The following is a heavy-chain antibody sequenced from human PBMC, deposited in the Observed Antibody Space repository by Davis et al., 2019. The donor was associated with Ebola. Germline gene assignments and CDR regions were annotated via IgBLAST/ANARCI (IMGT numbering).Heavy chain of an antibody. CDR3: SPRPPGKALEWLALIYWDDGKRYSPSLKTRLTITKDTSKNQVVLTMTNMDPVDTATYYCAHSPAAAGTFDP. Sequence: SGPTLVKPTHTLMFTSTFSGYSLSTTGVGVGWIRQPPGKALEWLALIYWYDGKLYSPSLQTRLTIPKDTPKNQAVLTMNNMNPVAPPTSSRSPRPPGKALEWLALIYWDDGKRYSPSLKTRLTITKDTSKNQVVLTMTNMDPVDTATYYCAHSPAAAGTFDPWGQGTLVTVSS. CDR1: GYSLSTTGVG. J-gene: IGHJ5*02. CDR2: IYWYDGK. D-gene: IGHD3-3*01. V-gene: IGHV2-5*01.